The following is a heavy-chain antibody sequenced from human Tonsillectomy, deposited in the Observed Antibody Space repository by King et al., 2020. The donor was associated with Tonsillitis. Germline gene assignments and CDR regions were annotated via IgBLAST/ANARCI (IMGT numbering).Heavy chain of an antibody. CDR2: INPNSGGT. CDR3: ATQFYSHYYYGMDV. Sequence: QLVQSGAEVKKPGASVKVSCKASEYTFTGYYIHWVRQAPGQGLEWMGWINPNSGGTNYAQKFQGRVTMTRDTSISTAYMELSRLRSDDTAVYYCATQFYSHYYYGMDVWGQGTTVTVSS. J-gene: IGHJ6*02. D-gene: IGHD4-11*01. CDR1: EYTFTGYY. V-gene: IGHV1-2*02.